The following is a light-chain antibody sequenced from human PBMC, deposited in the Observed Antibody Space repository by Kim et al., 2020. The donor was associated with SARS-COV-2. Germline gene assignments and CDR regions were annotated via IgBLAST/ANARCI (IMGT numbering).Light chain of an antibody. V-gene: IGLV3-1*01. J-gene: IGLJ2*01. CDR2: SDT. CDR3: QAWGDTVQVV. CDR1: HLGDKY. Sequence: VAPGQTATIPCSGDHLGDKYVCWFQQRAGQSPVAVIFSDTKRPSGISDRFSASNSGNTATLTIRGTQPMDEADYYCQAWGDTVQVVFGGGTQLTVL.